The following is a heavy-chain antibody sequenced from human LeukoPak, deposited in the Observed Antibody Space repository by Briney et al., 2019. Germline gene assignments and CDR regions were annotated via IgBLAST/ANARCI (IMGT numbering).Heavy chain of an antibody. CDR3: ARGRMAAVRASFDP. CDR1: GGSMSSYY. V-gene: IGHV4-59*01. D-gene: IGHD6-13*01. J-gene: IGHJ5*02. CDR2: IYDTGST. Sequence: SETLSLTCTLSGGSMSSYYWSWIRQPPGKGLEWIGYIYDTGSTNYNPSLKSRVTISVDTSKNQFSLRLTSVTAADTAVYYCARGRMAAVRASFDPWGQGTVVTVS.